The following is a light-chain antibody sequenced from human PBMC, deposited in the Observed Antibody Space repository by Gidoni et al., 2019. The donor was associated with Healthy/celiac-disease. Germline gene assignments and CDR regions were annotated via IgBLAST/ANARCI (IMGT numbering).Light chain of an antibody. Sequence: QSALTQPASVSGSPGQSITISCTGTSSYVGGYNYVSWYQQHPGKAPKRMIYEVSNRPSGVANRFSGAKSGNTASLTISGLQAEDEADYYCSSYTSSSTLVVGGGTKLTVL. V-gene: IGLV2-14*01. CDR1: SSYVGGYNY. J-gene: IGLJ2*01. CDR3: SSYTSSSTLV. CDR2: EVS.